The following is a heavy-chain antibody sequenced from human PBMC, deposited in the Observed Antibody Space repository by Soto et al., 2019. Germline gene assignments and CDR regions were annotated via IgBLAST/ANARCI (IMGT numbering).Heavy chain of an antibody. J-gene: IGHJ5*02. CDR1: GYTFVDYA. CDR2: MNPNTGNI. CDR3: TREAIVAQNWFDP. D-gene: IGHD2-21*01. V-gene: IGHV1-3*01. Sequence: QVQLVQSGAEVKRPGASVKISCRASGYTFVDYALHWVRQAPGQGLEWVGWMNPNTGNIKYSHNFEDRVSITRDRATSTAYMELSGLRPEDTAVYFCTREAIVAQNWFDPWGQGTLVTVSS.